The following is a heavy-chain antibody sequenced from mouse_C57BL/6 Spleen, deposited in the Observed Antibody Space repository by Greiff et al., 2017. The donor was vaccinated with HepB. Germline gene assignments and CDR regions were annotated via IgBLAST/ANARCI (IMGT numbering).Heavy chain of an antibody. D-gene: IGHD1-1*01. CDR2: IYPGSGGT. Sequence: QVQLQQPGAELVKPGASVKMSCKASGYTFTSYWITWVKQRPGQGLEWIGDIYPGSGGTNYNEKFKSKATLTVDTSTSTAYMQLSSLTSEDSAVYYCSRKLITTVIAPFGYRGQGATLSVSS. CDR1: GYTFTSYW. CDR3: SRKLITTVIAPFGY. V-gene: IGHV1-55*01. J-gene: IGHJ2*01.